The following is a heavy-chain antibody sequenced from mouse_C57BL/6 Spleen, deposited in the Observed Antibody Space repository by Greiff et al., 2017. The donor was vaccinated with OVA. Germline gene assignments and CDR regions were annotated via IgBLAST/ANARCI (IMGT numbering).Heavy chain of an antibody. D-gene: IGHD1-1*01. CDR3: ARSGDYGSSSAWFAY. Sequence: VKLQESGAELVKPGASVKLSCKASGYTFTSYWMHWVKQRPGQGLEWIGMIHPNSGSTNYNEKFKSKATLTVDKSSSTAYMQLSSLTSEDSAVYYCARSGDYGSSSAWFAYWGQGTLVTVSA. CDR2: IHPNSGST. J-gene: IGHJ3*01. V-gene: IGHV1-64*01. CDR1: GYTFTSYW.